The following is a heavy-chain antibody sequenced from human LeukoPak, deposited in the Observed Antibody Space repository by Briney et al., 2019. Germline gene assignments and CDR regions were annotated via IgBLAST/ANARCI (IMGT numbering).Heavy chain of an antibody. CDR2: ISGYNGKT. J-gene: IGHJ1*01. Sequence: ASVKVSCKASGYTFSNYGISWVRQAPGQGPEWMGWISGYNGKTNYAQKFQGRVTMTTDTSTNTAYMELRSLRSDDTAVYFCARDDYGDYVSYCLHWGQGTVVIVSS. D-gene: IGHD4-17*01. CDR1: GYTFSNYG. V-gene: IGHV1-18*01. CDR3: ARDDYGDYVSYCLH.